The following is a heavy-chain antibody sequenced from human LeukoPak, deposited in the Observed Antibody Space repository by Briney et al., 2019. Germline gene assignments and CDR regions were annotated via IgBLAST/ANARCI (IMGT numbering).Heavy chain of an antibody. D-gene: IGHD3-10*01. Sequence: SVKVSCKASGYTFTGYYMHWVRQAPGQGLEWMGGIIPIFGTANYAQKFQGRVTITADKSTSTAYMELSSLRSEDTAVYYCARDEYYYGSGSYYNPVRFDYWGQGTLVTVSS. CDR1: GYTFTGYY. V-gene: IGHV1-69*06. CDR2: IIPIFGTA. J-gene: IGHJ4*02. CDR3: ARDEYYYGSGSYYNPVRFDY.